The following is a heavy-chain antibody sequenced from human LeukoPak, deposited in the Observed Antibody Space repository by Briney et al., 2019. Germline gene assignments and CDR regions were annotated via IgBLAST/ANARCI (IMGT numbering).Heavy chain of an antibody. CDR2: ISWNSGSI. CDR3: ARGHCSSTSCPVDY. J-gene: IGHJ4*02. Sequence: PGRSLRLSCAASGFTFDDYAMHWVRQAPGKGLEWVSGISWNSGSIGYADSVKGRFTISRDNAKNSLYLQMNSLRAEDTALYYCARGHCSSTSCPVDYWGQGTLVTVSS. D-gene: IGHD2-2*01. CDR1: GFTFDDYA. V-gene: IGHV3-9*01.